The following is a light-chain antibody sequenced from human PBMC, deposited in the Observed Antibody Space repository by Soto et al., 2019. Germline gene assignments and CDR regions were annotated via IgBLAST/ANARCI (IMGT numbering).Light chain of an antibody. CDR2: EVS. V-gene: IGLV2-23*02. J-gene: IGLJ2*01. CDR1: SSDVGSYNL. CDR3: CSYAGSSTSYVV. Sequence: QSALTQPASVSGSPGQSITISCTGTSSDVGSYNLVSWYQQHPGKAPKLMIYEVSKRPSGVSNRFSGSKSGNTASLTISGLQAGDEADYYCCSYAGSSTSYVVFGGGTKLTVL.